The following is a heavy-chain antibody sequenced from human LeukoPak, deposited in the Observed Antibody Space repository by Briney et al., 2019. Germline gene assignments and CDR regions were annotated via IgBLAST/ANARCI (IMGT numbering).Heavy chain of an antibody. CDR2: IFHSGSS. CDR1: GFSISSGYH. CDR3: ARHYSNYAYYYYMDV. V-gene: IGHV4-38-2*01. D-gene: IGHD4-11*01. Sequence: SETLSLTCAVSGFSISSGYHWGWIRQPPGKGLEWIGSIFHSGSSYYNPSLKSRVTMSIDTSKNQFSLKLSSVTAADTAVYYCARHYSNYAYYYYMDVLGKGTTVTVSS. J-gene: IGHJ6*03.